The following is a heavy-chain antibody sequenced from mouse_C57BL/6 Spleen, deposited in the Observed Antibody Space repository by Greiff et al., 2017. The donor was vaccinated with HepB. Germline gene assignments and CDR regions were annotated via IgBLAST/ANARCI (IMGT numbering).Heavy chain of an antibody. J-gene: IGHJ1*03. CDR3: ARPYGYDGRWYFDV. CDR1: GFSLTSYG. V-gene: IGHV2-2*01. CDR2: IWSGGST. Sequence: VQGVESGPGLVQPSQSLSITCTVSGFSLTSYGVHWVRQSPGKGLEWLGVIWSGGSTDYNAAFISRLSISKDNSKSQVFFKMNSLQADDTAIYYCARPYGYDGRWYFDVWGTGTTVTVSS. D-gene: IGHD2-2*01.